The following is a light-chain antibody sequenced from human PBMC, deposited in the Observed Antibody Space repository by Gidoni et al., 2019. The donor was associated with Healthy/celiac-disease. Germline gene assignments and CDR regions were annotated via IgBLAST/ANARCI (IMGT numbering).Light chain of an antibody. CDR1: ALPKQY. CDR3: QSADSSGRV. CDR2: KDS. Sequence: SYELTQPPLVSVSPGQTARITCSGDALPKQYAYWYQQKPGQAPVLVIYKDSERPSGIPERFSGSSSGTTVTLTISGVQAEDEADYYCQSADSSGRVFGGGTKLTVL. V-gene: IGLV3-25*02. J-gene: IGLJ2*01.